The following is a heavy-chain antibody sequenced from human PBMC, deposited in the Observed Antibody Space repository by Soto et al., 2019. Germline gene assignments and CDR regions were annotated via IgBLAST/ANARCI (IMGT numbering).Heavy chain of an antibody. Sequence: RLSSAASGLTFNSSAMSGVRQEPGKGLEWVSTISGRGGSSYYADSVKGRFTISRDNSKNTLYLQVNSLRAEDTAVYYCAKVVDVVVPASMVYDYWGQGTLVTVSS. V-gene: IGHV3-23*01. CDR1: GLTFNSSA. J-gene: IGHJ4*02. CDR2: ISGRGGSS. CDR3: AKVVDVVVPASMVYDY. D-gene: IGHD2-2*01.